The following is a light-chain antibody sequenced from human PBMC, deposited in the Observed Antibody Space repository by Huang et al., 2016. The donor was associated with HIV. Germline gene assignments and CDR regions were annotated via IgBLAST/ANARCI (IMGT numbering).Light chain of an antibody. CDR1: QSFNSKY. J-gene: IGKJ2*01. CDR2: GAS. CDR3: QHYGSSPYT. Sequence: EIVLTQSPGTLSLSAGEGATLSCRASQSFNSKYLAWYQQKPGQAPRLLIYGASSRAAGSPDRFSGSASATDFTLTISGLEPEDFAVYYCQHYGSSPYTFGQGTKVEIK. V-gene: IGKV3-20*01.